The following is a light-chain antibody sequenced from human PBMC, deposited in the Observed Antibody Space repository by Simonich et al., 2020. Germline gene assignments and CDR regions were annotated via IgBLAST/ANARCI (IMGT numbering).Light chain of an antibody. CDR2: DVS. CDR1: RRDVGGYNY. J-gene: IGLJ2*01. CDR3: SSYTSSSTLV. V-gene: IGLV2-14*01. Sequence: QSALAQPASGSGSPGQSITISCPGTRRDVGGYNYFSWYQQHPGKAPKLMIYDVSKRPSGVSNRFSGSKSGNTASLTISGLQAEDEADYYCSSYTSSSTLVFGGGTKLTVL.